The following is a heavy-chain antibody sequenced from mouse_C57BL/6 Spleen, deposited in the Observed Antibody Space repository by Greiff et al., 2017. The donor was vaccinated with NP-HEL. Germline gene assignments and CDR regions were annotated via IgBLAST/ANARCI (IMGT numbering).Heavy chain of an antibody. J-gene: IGHJ2*01. D-gene: IGHD2-4*01. V-gene: IGHV14-2*01. Sequence: VQLQQSGAELVKPGASVKLSCTASGFNIKDYYMHWVKQRTEQGLEWIGRIDPEDGETKYAPKFPGKATITADTTSNTAYLQLSSLTSEDTAVYYCARRYYDDYFDYWGQGTTLTVSS. CDR3: ARRYYDDYFDY. CDR2: IDPEDGET. CDR1: GFNIKDYY.